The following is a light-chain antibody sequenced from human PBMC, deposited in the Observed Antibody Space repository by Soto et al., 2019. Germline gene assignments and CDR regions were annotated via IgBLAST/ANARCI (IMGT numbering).Light chain of an antibody. CDR3: QSYESSSLSGFV. CDR2: EVS. Sequence: QSVLTQPASVSGSPGQSITISCTGTSSDVGGYNYVSWYQQHPGKAPKLMIYEVSNRPSGVSNRFSGSKSGNTASLTISGLQAEDEADYYCQSYESSSLSGFVFGSGTKLTVL. J-gene: IGLJ1*01. CDR1: SSDVGGYNY. V-gene: IGLV2-14*01.